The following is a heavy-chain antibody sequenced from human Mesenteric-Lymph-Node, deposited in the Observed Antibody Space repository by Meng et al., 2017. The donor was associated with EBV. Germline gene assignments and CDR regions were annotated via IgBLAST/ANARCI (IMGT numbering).Heavy chain of an antibody. J-gene: IGHJ4*02. CDR2: IHYSGSI. V-gene: IGHV4-61*01. Sequence: QGQLTEAGPGLVKPSETPSLTCPVSGGSVTSGSYYWNWIRQPPGKRLEWIGYIHYSGSINYNPSLKSQITISVDTSKNQLSLRVSHVTAADTAVYYCARGRRGVQYFDFWGQGALVTVSS. D-gene: IGHD1-1*01. CDR1: GGSVTSGSYY. CDR3: ARGRRGVQYFDF.